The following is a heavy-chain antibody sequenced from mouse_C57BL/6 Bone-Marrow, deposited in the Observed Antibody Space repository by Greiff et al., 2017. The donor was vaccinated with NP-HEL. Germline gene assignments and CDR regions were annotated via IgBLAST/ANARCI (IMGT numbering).Heavy chain of an antibody. CDR1: GYTFTSYW. D-gene: IGHD1-1*01. V-gene: IGHV1-69*01. CDR3: ARDYGSSYESYWYFDV. CDR2: IDPSDSYT. Sequence: VQLQQSGAELVMPGASVKLSCKASGYTFTSYWMHWVKQRPGQGLEWIGEIDPSDSYTNYNQKFKGKSTLTVDKSSSTAYMQLSSLTSEDSAVYYCARDYGSSYESYWYFDVWGTGTTVTVSS. J-gene: IGHJ1*03.